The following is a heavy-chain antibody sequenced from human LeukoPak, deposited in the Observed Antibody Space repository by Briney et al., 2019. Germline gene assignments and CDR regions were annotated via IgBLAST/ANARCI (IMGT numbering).Heavy chain of an antibody. D-gene: IGHD3-3*01. Sequence: SETLSLTCTVSGGSISSSSYYWGWIRQPPGKGLEWIGTIYYSGSTYYNPSLKSRVTISVDKSKNQFSLKLSSVTAADTAVYYCARGSDLKIFGVVIFPRAGRYYFDYWGQGTLVTVSS. J-gene: IGHJ4*02. V-gene: IGHV4-39*07. CDR3: ARGSDLKIFGVVIFPRAGRYYFDY. CDR1: GGSISSSSYY. CDR2: IYYSGST.